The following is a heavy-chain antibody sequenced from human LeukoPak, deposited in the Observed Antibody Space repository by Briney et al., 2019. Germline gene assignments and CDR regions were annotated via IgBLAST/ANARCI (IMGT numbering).Heavy chain of an antibody. V-gene: IGHV1-69*13. CDR2: IIPIFGTA. D-gene: IGHD4-23*01. J-gene: IGHJ5*02. CDR3: AQDYGGTNWFDP. CDR1: GGTFSSYA. Sequence: VASVKVSCKASGGTFSSYAISWVRQAPGQGLEWMGGIIPIFGTANYAQKFQGRVTITADESTSTAYMELSSLRSEDTAVYYCAQDYGGTNWFDPWGQGTLVTVSS.